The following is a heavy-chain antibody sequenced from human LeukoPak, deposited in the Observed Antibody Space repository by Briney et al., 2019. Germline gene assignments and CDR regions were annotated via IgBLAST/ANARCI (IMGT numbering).Heavy chain of an antibody. CDR3: ARVKVPKVRGVINPRGYYMDV. J-gene: IGHJ6*03. V-gene: IGHV4-34*01. Sequence: SDTLSLTCAVDGGSFSGYYWRWIRQPPGKGLEWIVAINHSVSTNYNPSLKSRVTTPVDTSRNQLSRKLSFVNAADTAVYYCARVKVPKVRGVINPRGYYMDVWGKGTTVTVSS. CDR1: GGSFSGYY. CDR2: INHSVST. D-gene: IGHD3-10*01.